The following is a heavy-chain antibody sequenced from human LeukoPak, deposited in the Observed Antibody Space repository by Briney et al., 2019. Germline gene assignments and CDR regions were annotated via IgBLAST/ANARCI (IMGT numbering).Heavy chain of an antibody. CDR1: GLTVSTYA. D-gene: IGHD2-8*02. CDR3: VRGEGVVYTPTFDY. Sequence: GGSLTLSCSASGLTVSTYAIHSARQPPGKGLQYVSSFSTGRNSTYYADSVTGRFTLSTDKSKNSLYLQMSNLIPEDAAVYYCVRGEGVVYTPTFDYWGQGVLVTVSS. J-gene: IGHJ4*02. CDR2: FSTGRNST. V-gene: IGHV3-64D*09.